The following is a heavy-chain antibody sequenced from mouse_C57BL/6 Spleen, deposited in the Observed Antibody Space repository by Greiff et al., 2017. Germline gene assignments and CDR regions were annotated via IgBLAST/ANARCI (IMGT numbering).Heavy chain of an antibody. CDR1: GYTFTSYW. V-gene: IGHV1-55*01. D-gene: IGHD3-3*01. Sequence: QVQLQQPGAELVKPGASVTMSCTASGYTFTSYWITWVKQRPGQGLEWIGDIYPGSGSTNYNEKFKSKATLTVDTSSSTAYMQLSSLTSEDSAVYYCARSRTALFAYWGQGTLVTVSA. CDR3: ARSRTALFAY. J-gene: IGHJ3*01. CDR2: IYPGSGST.